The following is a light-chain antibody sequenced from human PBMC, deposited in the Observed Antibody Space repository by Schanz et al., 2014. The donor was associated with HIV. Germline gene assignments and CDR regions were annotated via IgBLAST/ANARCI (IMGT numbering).Light chain of an antibody. V-gene: IGKV3-15*01. CDR3: QQYNNWPWT. J-gene: IGKJ1*01. CDR1: QSVRSS. CDR2: GAS. Sequence: EIVLTQSPGTLSLSPGERATLSCRASQSVRSSFLAWYQQKPGQAPRLLIYGASTRATGIPARFSGSGSGTEFTLTISSLQSEDFAVYYCQQYNNWPWTFGQGTKVEIK.